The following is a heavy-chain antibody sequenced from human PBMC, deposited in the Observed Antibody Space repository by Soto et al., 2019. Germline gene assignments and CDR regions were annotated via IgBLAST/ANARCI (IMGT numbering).Heavy chain of an antibody. CDR3: ARSRNSKCASHY. CDR2: ISTYNGNT. CDR1: GYTFSSHG. D-gene: IGHD1-20*01. Sequence: ASVKVSCKASGYTFSSHGVTWVRQAPGQGLEWMGWISTYNGNTNYEQKIQDRVTMTTDTSTNTAYMEMRSLRSDDTAVYYCARSRNSKCASHYWCPGTLLTVS. V-gene: IGHV1-18*01. J-gene: IGHJ4*02.